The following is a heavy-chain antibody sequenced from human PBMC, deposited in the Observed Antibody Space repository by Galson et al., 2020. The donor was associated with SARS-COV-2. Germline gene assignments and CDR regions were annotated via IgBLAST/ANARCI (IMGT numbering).Heavy chain of an antibody. CDR3: ARGIGTYYDFWSGSGENWFDP. V-gene: IGHV4-59*01. CDR1: GGSISSYY. J-gene: IGHJ5*02. D-gene: IGHD3-3*01. CDR2: IYYSGST. Sequence: SETLTLTCTVPGGSISSYYWSRNRQPPGKGLEWIGYIYYSGSTNYNPSLKSRVTISVDTSKNQFSLKLSSVTAADTAVYYCARGIGTYYDFWSGSGENWFDPWGQGTLVTVSS.